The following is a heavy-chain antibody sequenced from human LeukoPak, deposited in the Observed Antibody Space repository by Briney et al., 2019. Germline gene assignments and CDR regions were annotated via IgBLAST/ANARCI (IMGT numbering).Heavy chain of an antibody. D-gene: IGHD1-7*01. J-gene: IGHJ3*02. Sequence: PSETLSLTCTVSGGSISSYYWSWIRQPPGKGLEWIGYIYYSGSTNYNPSLKSRVTISVDTSKNQFSLKLISVTAADTAVYYCARGGELDAFENWGQGTMVTVSS. V-gene: IGHV4-59*01. CDR1: GGSISSYY. CDR2: IYYSGST. CDR3: ARGGELDAFEN.